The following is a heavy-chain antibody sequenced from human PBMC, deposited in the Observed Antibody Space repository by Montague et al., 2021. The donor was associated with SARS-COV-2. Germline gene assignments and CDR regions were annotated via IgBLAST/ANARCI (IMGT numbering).Heavy chain of an antibody. D-gene: IGHD2-21*01. CDR3: ARKVEDVVVIVMVPLYYWYMDV. J-gene: IGHJ6*03. Sequence: SETLSLTCTVSGGSISSSSYYWGWIRQPPGKGLEWIGSIYYSERTYYXPSLKSRVTISVDTSKNQFSLKLSSVTAADTAVYYCARKVEDVVVIVMVPLYYWYMDVWGKGTTVTVSS. CDR2: IYYSERT. V-gene: IGHV4-39*01. CDR1: GGSISSSSYY.